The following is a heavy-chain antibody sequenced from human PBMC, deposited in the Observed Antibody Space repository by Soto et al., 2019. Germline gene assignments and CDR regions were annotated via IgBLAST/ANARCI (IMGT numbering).Heavy chain of an antibody. CDR1: GLTLSSYA. D-gene: IGHD6-19*01. Sequence: GGSLRLSCVASGLTLSSYAISWVRQAPGKGLEWVSAISGSDGSTYYADSVKGRFTISRDNSKNTLYLQMNSLRAEDTAIYYCAKDRRRSGWSFCHWGQGTLVTVSS. J-gene: IGHJ4*02. CDR3: AKDRRRSGWSFCH. CDR2: ISGSDGST. V-gene: IGHV3-23*01.